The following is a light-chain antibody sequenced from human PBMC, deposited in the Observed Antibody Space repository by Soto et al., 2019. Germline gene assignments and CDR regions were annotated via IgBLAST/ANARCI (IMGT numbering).Light chain of an antibody. CDR2: GAS. CDR3: QQYGYSPIT. Sequence: VLTQSTGTLSFSPGERATLSCRASQSVGSNYLAWYQQKPGQAPRLLIYGASSRATGIADRFSGSGSGTDFTLTISRLEPEDFALYYCQQYGYSPITFGQGTRLEIK. CDR1: QSVGSNY. J-gene: IGKJ5*01. V-gene: IGKV3-20*01.